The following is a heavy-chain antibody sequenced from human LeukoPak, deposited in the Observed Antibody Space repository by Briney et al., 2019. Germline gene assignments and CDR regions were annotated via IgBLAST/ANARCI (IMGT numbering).Heavy chain of an antibody. CDR2: ISGSGGST. CDR1: GFTFSSYA. J-gene: IGHJ6*03. CDR3: AKADAAGDYYYYYYMDV. V-gene: IGHV3-23*01. Sequence: PGGSLRLSCAASGFTFSSYAMSWVRQAPGKGLEWVSAISGSGGSTYYADSVKGRFTISRDNSKNTLYLQMNSLRAEDTAVYHCAKADAAGDYYYYYYMDVWGKGTTVTVSS. D-gene: IGHD3-10*01.